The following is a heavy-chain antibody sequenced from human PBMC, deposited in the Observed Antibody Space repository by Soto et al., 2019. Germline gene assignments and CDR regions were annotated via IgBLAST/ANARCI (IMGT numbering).Heavy chain of an antibody. CDR1: GFTSSTYS. J-gene: IGHJ4*02. Sequence: GGPWRLSCAASGFTSSTYSISGFRQAPGKGLEWVSYISSSGSTIYYADSVKGRFTISRDNAKNSLYLQMNSLRAEDTAVYYCARDDSSSSDYWGQGTLVTVSS. CDR3: ARDDSSSSDY. V-gene: IGHV3-11*01. CDR2: ISSSGSTI. D-gene: IGHD6-13*01.